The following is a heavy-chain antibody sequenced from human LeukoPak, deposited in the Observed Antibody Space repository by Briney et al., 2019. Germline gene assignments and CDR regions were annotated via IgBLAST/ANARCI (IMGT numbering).Heavy chain of an antibody. CDR1: GFTFSSYA. CDR3: AREYPPAYYDFWSGYYRGHIDY. J-gene: IGHJ4*02. CDR2: ISSNGGST. Sequence: GGSLRLSCAASGFTFSSYAMHWVRQAPGKGLEYVSAISSNGGSTYYANSVKGRFTISRDNSKNTLYLQMGSLRAEDMAVYYCAREYPPAYYDFWSGYYRGHIDYWGQGTLVTVSS. V-gene: IGHV3-64*01. D-gene: IGHD3-3*01.